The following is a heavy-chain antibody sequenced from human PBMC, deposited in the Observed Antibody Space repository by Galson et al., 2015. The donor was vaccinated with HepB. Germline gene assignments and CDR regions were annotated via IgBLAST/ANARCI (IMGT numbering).Heavy chain of an antibody. V-gene: IGHV3-23*01. CDR2: LSGSGDYT. D-gene: IGHD3-16*02. Sequence: SLRISCAASGFTFKNFAMSWVRQAPGKGLEWVSALSGSGDYTSYADSVKGRFTISRDNSKNTLFLQMSSLRAEDTAVYYCAKRDDYVWGSYLSALFSAWGRGTLVTVSS. J-gene: IGHJ5*02. CDR1: GFTFKNFA. CDR3: AKRDDYVWGSYLSALFSA.